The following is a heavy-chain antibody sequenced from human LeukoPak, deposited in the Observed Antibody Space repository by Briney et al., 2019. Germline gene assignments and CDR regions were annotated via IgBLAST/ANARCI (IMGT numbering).Heavy chain of an antibody. CDR2: INHSGST. J-gene: IGHJ4*02. D-gene: IGHD3-10*01. V-gene: IGHV4-34*01. CDR3: ASGRYMSGSGDY. Sequence: SETLSLTCAVYGGSFSGYYLSWIRQPPGKGLEWIGEINHSGSTNYNPSLKSRVTISVDTSKNQFSLKLSSVTAADTAVYYCASGRYMSGSGDYWGQGTLVTVSS. CDR1: GGSFSGYY.